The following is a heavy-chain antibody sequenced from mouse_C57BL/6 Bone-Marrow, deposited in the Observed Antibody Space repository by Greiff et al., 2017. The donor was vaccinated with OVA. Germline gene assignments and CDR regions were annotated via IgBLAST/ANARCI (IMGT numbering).Heavy chain of an antibody. CDR3: ARKRGFITTIDY. CDR2: IDPNSGGT. Sequence: QVQLKQPGAELVKPGASVKLSCKASGYTFTSYWMHWVKQRPGRGLEWIGRIDPNSGGTKNNEKFKSKATLTVDKPSSTAYMQLSSLTSEDSAVYDCARKRGFITTIDYWGQGTTLTVSS. D-gene: IGHD1-1*01. V-gene: IGHV1-72*01. CDR1: GYTFTSYW. J-gene: IGHJ2*01.